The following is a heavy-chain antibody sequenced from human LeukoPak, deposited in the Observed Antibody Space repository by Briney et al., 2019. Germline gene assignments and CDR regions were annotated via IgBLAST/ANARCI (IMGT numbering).Heavy chain of an antibody. V-gene: IGHV4-34*01. J-gene: IGHJ3*02. CDR1: GGSFSGYY. CDR2: INHSGST. Sequence: SETLSLTCGVYGGSFSGYYWSWIRQPPGKGLKWIGEINHSGSTNYNTSLKSRVTISVDTSKYQFSLKLSSVTAADTAVYYCAKDYDILTEGAFDIWGQGTMVTVSS. D-gene: IGHD3-9*01. CDR3: AKDYDILTEGAFDI.